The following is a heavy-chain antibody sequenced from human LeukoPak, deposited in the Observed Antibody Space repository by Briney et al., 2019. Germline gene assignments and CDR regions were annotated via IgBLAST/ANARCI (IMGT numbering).Heavy chain of an antibody. J-gene: IGHJ4*02. D-gene: IGHD3-22*01. CDR3: ARDPPDYYDSSGPGGY. V-gene: IGHV1-69*13. Sequence: ASVKVSCKASGGTFNNYAISWVRQAPGQGLEWMGGIIPIFGTVNYAQKFQGRVTITADESTSTAYMELSSLRSEDTAVYYCARDPPDYYDSSGPGGYWGQGTLVTVSS. CDR2: IIPIFGTV. CDR1: GGTFNNYA.